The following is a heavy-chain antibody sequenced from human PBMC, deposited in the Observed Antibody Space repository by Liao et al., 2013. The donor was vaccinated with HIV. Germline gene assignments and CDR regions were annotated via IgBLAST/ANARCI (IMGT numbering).Heavy chain of an antibody. CDR3: PRGGSWTGFDY. J-gene: IGHJ4*02. CDR2: SIIVEAP. D-gene: IGHD1-26*01. Sequence: QVQLQQWGAGLLKPSETLSLTCAVYGGSFSGYYWSWIRQPPGKGRGVDWGKSIIVEAPTSTRPLKSRVTMSLDTTKNQFSLKLSSVTVADTAVYYCPRGGSWTGFDYWGQGNPGHRLL. V-gene: IGHV4-34*01. CDR1: GGSFSGYY.